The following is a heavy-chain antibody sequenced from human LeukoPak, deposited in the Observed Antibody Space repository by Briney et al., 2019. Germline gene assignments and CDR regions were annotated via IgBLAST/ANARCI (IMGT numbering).Heavy chain of an antibody. CDR1: GGTFSSYA. J-gene: IGHJ4*02. CDR3: AAGLPYYDFWSGYYFDY. CDR2: IIPIFGTA. V-gene: IGHV1-69*01. Sequence: SVKVSCKASGGTFSSYAISWVRQAPGQGLEWMGGIIPIFGTANYAQKFQGRVTITADESTSTAYMELSSLRSEDTAVYYCAAGLPYYDFWSGYYFDYWGQGTLVTVSS. D-gene: IGHD3-3*01.